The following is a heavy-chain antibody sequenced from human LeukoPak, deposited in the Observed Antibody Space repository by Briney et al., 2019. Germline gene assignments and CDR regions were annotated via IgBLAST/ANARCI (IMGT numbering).Heavy chain of an antibody. CDR3: ARGYSSGWYGSDY. D-gene: IGHD6-19*01. Sequence: SETLSLTCTVSGVSISSGTYYWSWLRQPAGKGLEWIGRIYTSGSTNYNPSLESRVTISVDTTKNQFSLKLSSVTAAGPAVYYCARGYSSGWYGSDYWGEETLVTV. J-gene: IGHJ4*02. V-gene: IGHV4-61*02. CDR1: GVSISSGTYY. CDR2: IYTSGST.